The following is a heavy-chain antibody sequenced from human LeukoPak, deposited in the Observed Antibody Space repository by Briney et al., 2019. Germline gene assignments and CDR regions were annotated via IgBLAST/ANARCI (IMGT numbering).Heavy chain of an antibody. D-gene: IGHD5-24*01. Sequence: WASVKVSCKASGYTFTSYGISWVRQAPGQGLEWMGWISAYNGNTNYAQELQGRVTMTTDTSTSTAYMELRSLRSDDTAVYYCARDIELARDAFDIWGKGKMVTVSS. CDR1: GYTFTSYG. CDR2: ISAYNGNT. CDR3: ARDIELARDAFDI. J-gene: IGHJ3*02. V-gene: IGHV1-18*01.